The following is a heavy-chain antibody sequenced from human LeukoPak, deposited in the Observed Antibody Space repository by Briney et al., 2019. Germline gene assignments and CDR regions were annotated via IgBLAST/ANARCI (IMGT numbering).Heavy chain of an antibody. V-gene: IGHV3-23*01. D-gene: IGHD3-10*01. CDR3: VKERMLWFGELSAFDV. CDR2: ISASGGNT. J-gene: IGHJ3*01. Sequence: GGSLRLSCTASGFTFSSYAMSWVRQVPGKGLEWVSGISASGGNTYHADSVKGRFTISRDNSGNTLYLQMNSLRSEDTAIYYCVKERMLWFGELSAFDVWGQGTVVTVSS. CDR1: GFTFSSYA.